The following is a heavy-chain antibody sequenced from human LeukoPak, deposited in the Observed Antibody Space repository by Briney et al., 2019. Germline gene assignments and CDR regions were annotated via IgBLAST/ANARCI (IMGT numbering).Heavy chain of an antibody. V-gene: IGHV4-39*01. J-gene: IGHJ5*02. CDR2: IYYGGSP. Sequence: PSETLSLTCNVSGGSFSTTTNSWGWAWIRQRPTKGLAWIGSIYYGGSPYYTSCLMSRVTISVDTSKNQFSLKLASLTAADTAVYYCARRPIVGSTGFYFDPWGPGTLVTVSS. CDR1: GGSFSTTTNS. D-gene: IGHD1-26*01. CDR3: ARRPIVGSTGFYFDP.